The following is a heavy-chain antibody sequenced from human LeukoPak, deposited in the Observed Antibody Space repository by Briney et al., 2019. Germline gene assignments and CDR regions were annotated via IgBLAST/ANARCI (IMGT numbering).Heavy chain of an antibody. V-gene: IGHV4-39*01. CDR3: ARRGLVVVPV. Sequence: SETLSLTCTVSGVSVSSRDSYWVWVRQPPGEGLEWVGSIYYGGATYSNPSLKRRLTISADTSKNQFSLKLTSVTAAGTAVYYCARRGLVVVPVWGQRTLVTVSS. CDR1: GVSVSSRDSY. CDR2: IYYGGAT. J-gene: IGHJ4*02. D-gene: IGHD2-21*01.